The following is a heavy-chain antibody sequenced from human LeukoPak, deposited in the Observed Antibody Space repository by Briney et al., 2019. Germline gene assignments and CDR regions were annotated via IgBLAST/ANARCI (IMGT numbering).Heavy chain of an antibody. CDR3: ARLMSVGTTLVWDHYFSMYV. J-gene: IGHJ6*04. CDR2: IISIFGST. Sequence: SVKVSCKASGGTFSNYVINWVRQVPGQGLEWMGGIISIFGSTNYAQKLQGRVTITADASTRTAYLDLSGLRSEDTGVYFCARLMSVGTTLVWDHYFSMYVSGTRTPVIVSS. CDR1: GGTFSNYV. D-gene: IGHD1-1*01. V-gene: IGHV1-69*01.